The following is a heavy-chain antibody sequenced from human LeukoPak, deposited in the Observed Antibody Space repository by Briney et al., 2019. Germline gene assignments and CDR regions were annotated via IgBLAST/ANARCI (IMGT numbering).Heavy chain of an antibody. CDR2: IYSGGST. CDR3: ARDQRGYYGSGTLDY. Sequence: GGSLRLSRAASGFTVSSNYMSWVRQAPGKGLEWVSVIYSGGSTYYADSVKGRFTISRDNSKNTLYLQMNSLRAEDTAVYYCARDQRGYYGSGTLDYWGQGTLVTVSS. J-gene: IGHJ4*02. D-gene: IGHD3-10*01. CDR1: GFTVSSNY. V-gene: IGHV3-66*01.